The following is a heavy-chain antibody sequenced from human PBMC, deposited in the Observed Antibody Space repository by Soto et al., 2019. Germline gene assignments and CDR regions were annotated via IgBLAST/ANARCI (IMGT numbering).Heavy chain of an antibody. CDR2: IYYSEST. CDR3: ARQSSRYYDILTGYFWTYYYGMGV. Sequence: PSETLSLTCTVSGGSISSSSYYWGWIRQPPGKGLEWIGSIYYSESTYYNPSLKSRVTISVDTSKNQFSLKLSSVTAADTAVYYCARQSSRYYDILTGYFWTYYYGMGVWGQGTTVTVSS. V-gene: IGHV4-39*01. CDR1: GGSISSSSYY. D-gene: IGHD3-9*01. J-gene: IGHJ6*02.